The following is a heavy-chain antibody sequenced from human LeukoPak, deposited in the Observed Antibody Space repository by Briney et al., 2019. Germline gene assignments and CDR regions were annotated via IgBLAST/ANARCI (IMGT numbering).Heavy chain of an antibody. CDR1: GASISRPYW. J-gene: IGHJ4*02. D-gene: IGHD6-19*01. Sequence: SGTLSLTCGVSGASISRPYWWIWVRQPPGKGLEWIAEISHSGTTHYNPSLKSRVIISLDKSKNQVFLKLNSMTAADTAMYYCARDGGSDQYYFDTWGQGTLVTVSS. CDR3: ARDGGSDQYYFDT. CDR2: ISHSGTT. V-gene: IGHV4-4*02.